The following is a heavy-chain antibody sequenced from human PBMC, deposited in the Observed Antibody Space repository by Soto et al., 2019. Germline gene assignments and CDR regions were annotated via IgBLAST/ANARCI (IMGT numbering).Heavy chain of an antibody. CDR1: GDTFAFHS. Sequence: QVQLVQSGAEVKRPGSSVKVSCKASGDTFAFHSINWVRQAPGLGLEWMGRISPILSMSNYAQRFRGRVTMTADKSTSTAYMVLSRLGSEDTAIYYCATLYGSGYRAFDYWGQGALVTVSS. V-gene: IGHV1-69*02. CDR2: ISPILSMS. D-gene: IGHD3-10*01. CDR3: ATLYGSGYRAFDY. J-gene: IGHJ4*02.